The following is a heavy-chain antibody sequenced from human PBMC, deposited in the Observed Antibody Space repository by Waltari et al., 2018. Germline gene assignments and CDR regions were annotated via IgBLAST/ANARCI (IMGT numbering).Heavy chain of an antibody. Sequence: QVQLVQSGAEVKKPGASVKVSCKASGYTFTSYGISWVRQAPGQGLEWMGWISAYNGNTNYAQKLQGRVTMTTDTSTSTAYMELRSLRSDDTAVYYCARDPYLVMGQSRAIFGVVTTRMGGPSFDYWGQGTLVTVSS. J-gene: IGHJ4*02. CDR2: ISAYNGNT. D-gene: IGHD3-3*01. V-gene: IGHV1-18*01. CDR3: ARDPYLVMGQSRAIFGVVTTRMGGPSFDY. CDR1: GYTFTSYG.